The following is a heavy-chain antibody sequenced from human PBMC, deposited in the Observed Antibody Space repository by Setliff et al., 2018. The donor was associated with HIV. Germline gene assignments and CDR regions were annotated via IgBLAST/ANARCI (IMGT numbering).Heavy chain of an antibody. V-gene: IGHV4-34*01. CDR3: AGGPGTTSIDY. CDR1: GGSFSGYY. Sequence: PSETLSLTCAVYGGSFSGYYWSWIRQPPGKGLEWIGEINHSGTTNYTMSLWSRVTISPDASRNHFSLELISVTAADTAVYYCAGGPGTTSIDYWAQGTLVTVSS. J-gene: IGHJ4*02. CDR2: INHSGTT. D-gene: IGHD1-26*01.